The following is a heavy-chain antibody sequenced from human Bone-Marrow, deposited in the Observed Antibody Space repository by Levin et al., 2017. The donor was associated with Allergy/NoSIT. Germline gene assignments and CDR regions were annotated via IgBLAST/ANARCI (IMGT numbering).Heavy chain of an antibody. CDR2: ISSDGSST. V-gene: IGHV3-74*01. Sequence: PAGGSLRLSCAASGFTFSDYWMHWVRQAPGKGLVWVSRISSDGSSTTYADSVKGRFTISRDNAKNTLYLQMNSLRAEDTAVYYCTRRSMILSDAFDFWGQGTMVTVSS. J-gene: IGHJ3*01. D-gene: IGHD5/OR15-5a*01. CDR1: GFTFSDYW. CDR3: TRRSMILSDAFDF.